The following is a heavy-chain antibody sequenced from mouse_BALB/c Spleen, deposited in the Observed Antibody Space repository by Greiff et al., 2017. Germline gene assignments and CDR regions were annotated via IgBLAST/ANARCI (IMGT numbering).Heavy chain of an antibody. CDR1: GYTFTSYW. CDR3: AIYYGYDY. CDR2: IYPGDGDT. Sequence: VQLQQSGAELARPGASVKLSCKASGYTFTSYWMQWVKQRPGQGLEWIGAIYPGDGDTRYTQKFKGKATLTADKSSSTAYMQLSSLASEDSAVYYCAIYYGYDYWGPGTTLTVSS. D-gene: IGHD2-2*01. J-gene: IGHJ2*01. V-gene: IGHV1-87*01.